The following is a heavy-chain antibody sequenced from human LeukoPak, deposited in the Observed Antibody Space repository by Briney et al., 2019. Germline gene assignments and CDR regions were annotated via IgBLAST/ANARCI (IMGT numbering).Heavy chain of an antibody. CDR1: GFTFSSYG. V-gene: IGHV3-23*01. J-gene: IGHJ3*01. Sequence: GGSLRLSCAASGFTFSSYGMNWVRQAPEKGLEWVSAISGSGGSTFFADSVKGRFTISRDNSKNTMYLQMNSLRIDDTAVYYCATEGGSSDAFAFWGQGTKVTVSS. CDR3: ATEGGSSDAFAF. CDR2: ISGSGGST. D-gene: IGHD1-26*01.